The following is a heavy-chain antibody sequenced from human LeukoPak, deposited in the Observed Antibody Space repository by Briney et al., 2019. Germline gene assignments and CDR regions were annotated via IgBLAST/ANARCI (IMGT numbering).Heavy chain of an antibody. V-gene: IGHV4-34*01. CDR1: GWSFNDYY. J-gene: IGHJ5*02. Sequence: LQTLSLTCAVYGWSFNDYYCNWIRQPPGKGLEWIGEINARGNTNYNPSLKSRVTISVDTSKKQFSLRLTSMIAADTALYYCARGQVPAARGYNWFDPWGQGTLVTVSS. CDR2: INARGNT. CDR3: ARGQVPAARGYNWFDP. D-gene: IGHD2-2*01.